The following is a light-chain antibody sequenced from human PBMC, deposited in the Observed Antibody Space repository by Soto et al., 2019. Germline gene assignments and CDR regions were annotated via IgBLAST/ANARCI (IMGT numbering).Light chain of an antibody. CDR3: QQRSNWPPT. CDR2: DAS. CDR1: QSVSSY. J-gene: IGKJ3*01. Sequence: VMTQSPSTLSGSPWERVTLSCKASQSVSSYLAWYQQKPGQAPRLLIYDASNRATGIPARFSGSGSGTDFTLTISSLEPEDFAVYYCQQRSNWPPTVGPGSKVDI. V-gene: IGKV3-11*01.